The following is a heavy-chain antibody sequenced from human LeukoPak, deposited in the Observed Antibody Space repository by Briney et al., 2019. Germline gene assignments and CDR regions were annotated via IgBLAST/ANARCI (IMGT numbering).Heavy chain of an antibody. D-gene: IGHD6-6*01. CDR2: IRYDGSNK. CDR3: AKDRPGGIEYSSSGGYFDY. Sequence: PGGSLRLSCAASGFTFSSYGMHWVRQAPGKGLEGVAFIRYDGSNKYYADSVKGRFTISRDNSKNTLYLQMNSLRAEDTAVYYCAKDRPGGIEYSSSGGYFDYWGQGTLVTVSS. V-gene: IGHV3-30*02. CDR1: GFTFSSYG. J-gene: IGHJ4*02.